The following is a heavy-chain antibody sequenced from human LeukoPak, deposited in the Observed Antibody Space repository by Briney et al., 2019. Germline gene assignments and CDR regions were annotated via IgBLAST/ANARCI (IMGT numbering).Heavy chain of an antibody. CDR3: ARLGEKADFDY. D-gene: IGHD3-16*01. CDR1: GFTFSNYW. Sequence: GGALRLSCAASGFTFSNYWMSWVRQAPGKGLEWVANIKQDGSDKYYVDSVKGRFTFSRDNTKNSLYLQMNGLRSEETAVYYCARLGEKADFDYWGQGTLVTVSS. V-gene: IGHV3-7*01. J-gene: IGHJ4*02. CDR2: IKQDGSDK.